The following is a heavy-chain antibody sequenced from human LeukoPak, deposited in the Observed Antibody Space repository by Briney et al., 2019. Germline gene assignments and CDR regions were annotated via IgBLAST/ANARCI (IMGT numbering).Heavy chain of an antibody. CDR1: GFTLSTYA. J-gene: IGHJ5*02. CDR3: AKEVEMATIGGYNWFDP. D-gene: IGHD5-24*01. CDR2: ISGSGDST. Sequence: PGGSLRLSCTASGFTLSTYAMSWVRQAPGKGLDWVSAISGSGDSTYYADSVKGRFTISRDNSKNTLYLQMNSLRAEDTAVYYCAKEVEMATIGGYNWFDPWGQGTLVTVSS. V-gene: IGHV3-23*01.